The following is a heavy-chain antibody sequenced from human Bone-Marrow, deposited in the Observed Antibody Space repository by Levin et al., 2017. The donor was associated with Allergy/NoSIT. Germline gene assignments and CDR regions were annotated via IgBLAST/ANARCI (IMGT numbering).Heavy chain of an antibody. CDR2: IWYDGSYK. Sequence: GESLKISCVASGFTFRSFGMHWVRQAPGKGLEWVAIIWYDGSYKYYADSVKGRFTISRDNSKNTLYLQMNGLRAEDTAVYYCARRLVPAGQSYYGMDVWGQGTTVIVSS. CDR3: ARRLVPAGQSYYGMDV. J-gene: IGHJ6*02. V-gene: IGHV3-33*01. D-gene: IGHD1-26*01. CDR1: GFTFRSFG.